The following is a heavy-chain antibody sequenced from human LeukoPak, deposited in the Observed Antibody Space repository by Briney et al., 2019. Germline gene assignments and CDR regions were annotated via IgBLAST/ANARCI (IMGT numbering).Heavy chain of an antibody. D-gene: IGHD3-10*01. CDR2: ISYDGSNK. CDR3: AKVGGSGTLNYYYYGMDV. V-gene: IGHV3-30*18. J-gene: IGHJ6*04. Sequence: RPGGSLRLSCAASGFTFSSYGMHWVRQAPGKGLEWVAVISYDGSNKYYADSVKDRFTISRDNSKNTLYLQMNSLRAEDTAVYYCAKVGGSGTLNYYYYGMDVWGKGTTVTVSS. CDR1: GFTFSSYG.